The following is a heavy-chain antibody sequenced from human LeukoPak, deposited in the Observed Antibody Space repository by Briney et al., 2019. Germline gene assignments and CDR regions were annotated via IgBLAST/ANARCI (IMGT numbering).Heavy chain of an antibody. J-gene: IGHJ3*02. Sequence: SETLSLTCTVSGGSISSYYWSWFRQPPGKGLEWIGYIYYSGSTNYNPSLKSRVTISVDTSKNQFSLKLSSVTAADTAVYYCARVAPPYAAAAGSYAFDIWGQGTMVTVSS. V-gene: IGHV4-59*01. CDR1: GGSISSYY. CDR3: ARVAPPYAAAAGSYAFDI. D-gene: IGHD6-13*01. CDR2: IYYSGST.